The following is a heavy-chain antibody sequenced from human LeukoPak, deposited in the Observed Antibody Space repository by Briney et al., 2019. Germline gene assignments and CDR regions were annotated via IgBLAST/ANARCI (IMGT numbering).Heavy chain of an antibody. CDR3: ARDRGVQKDYFDY. J-gene: IGHJ4*02. Sequence: QPGGSLRLSCAASGFTFSSYAMHWVRQAPGKGLEWVAVISYDGSNKYYADSVKGRFTISRDNSKNTLYLQMNSLRAGDTAVYYCARDRGVQKDYFDYWGQRTLVTVSS. V-gene: IGHV3-30-3*01. CDR1: GFTFSSYA. D-gene: IGHD6-6*01. CDR2: ISYDGSNK.